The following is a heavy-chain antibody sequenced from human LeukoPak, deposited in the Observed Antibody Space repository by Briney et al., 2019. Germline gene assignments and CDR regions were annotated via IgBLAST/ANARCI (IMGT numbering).Heavy chain of an antibody. Sequence: SETLSLTCTVSGGSISSSSYYWGWIRQPPGKGLEWIGSIYYSGSTYYNPSLKSRVTISVDTSKNQFSLKLSSVTAADTAVYYCARGLYSYGSGDAFDIWGQGTMVTVSS. CDR2: IYYSGST. V-gene: IGHV4-39*07. CDR1: GGSISSSSYY. CDR3: ARGLYSYGSGDAFDI. J-gene: IGHJ3*02. D-gene: IGHD5-18*01.